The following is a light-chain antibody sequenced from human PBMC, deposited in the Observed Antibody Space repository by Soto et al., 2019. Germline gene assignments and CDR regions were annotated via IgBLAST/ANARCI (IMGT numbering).Light chain of an antibody. CDR1: QSISSR. CDR2: KAS. CDR3: HQYNTWWT. V-gene: IGKV1-5*03. J-gene: IGKJ1*01. Sequence: DIQMTQSPSTLSASVGDRVTITCRASQSISSRLAWYQQRPGKAPKLLIYKASSLESGVPSRFSGSGSGTEFTLTISSLQPDDFATYYCHQYNTWWTFGQGTKVEIK.